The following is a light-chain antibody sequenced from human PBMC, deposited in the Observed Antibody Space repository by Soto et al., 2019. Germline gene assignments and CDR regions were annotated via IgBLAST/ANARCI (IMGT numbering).Light chain of an antibody. CDR3: MQALQTPLT. J-gene: IGKJ3*01. CDR1: QSLLHSNGYNY. V-gene: IGKV2-28*01. Sequence: DIVMTQSPLSLPVTPGEPASISCRSSQSLLHSNGYNYLDWYLQKPGQSPQLLIYLGSNRASGVTDRFSGSGSGTDFTLKISRVEAEDVGVYYCMQALQTPLTFGPGTKVDF. CDR2: LGS.